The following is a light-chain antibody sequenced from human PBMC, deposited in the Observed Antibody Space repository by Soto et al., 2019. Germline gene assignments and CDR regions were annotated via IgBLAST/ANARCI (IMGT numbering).Light chain of an antibody. V-gene: IGKV1-5*03. CDR2: KAS. Sequence: DIQMTQSPSTLSGSVGDRVTIPCRASQTISSWLAWYQQKPGKAPKLLIYKASTLKSGVPSKFSVSGSGTEFTLTISSLQPADFATYCCQHYNSYSEAFGQGTKVELK. CDR1: QTISSW. J-gene: IGKJ1*01. CDR3: QHYNSYSEA.